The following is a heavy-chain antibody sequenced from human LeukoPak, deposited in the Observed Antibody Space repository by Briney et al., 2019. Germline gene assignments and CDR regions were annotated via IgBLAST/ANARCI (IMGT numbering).Heavy chain of an antibody. D-gene: IGHD3-16*02. CDR2: MNPNSGNT. CDR1: GFTFTSHD. Sequence: GASVKVSCKASGFTFTSHDYNWVRQATGQGLEWMGWMNPNSGNTGYAQKFQGRVTMTRDTSITTVYMELSSLTSEDTAVYYCARDPSNTSGRYTYFDYWGQGTLVTVSS. J-gene: IGHJ4*02. V-gene: IGHV1-8*01. CDR3: ARDPSNTSGRYTYFDY.